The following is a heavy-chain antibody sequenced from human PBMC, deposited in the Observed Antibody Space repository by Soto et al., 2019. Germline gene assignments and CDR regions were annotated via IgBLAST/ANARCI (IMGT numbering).Heavy chain of an antibody. D-gene: IGHD3-10*01. CDR2: IRSNSSYT. J-gene: IGHJ4*02. CDR3: ARSYGSGSYYIDY. V-gene: IGHV3-11*06. Sequence: GGSLRLSCAASGFTFSDYSISWIRQAPGKGLEWVSYIRSNSSYTNYADSVKGRFTISRDNAKNTLYLQMNSLRAEDTAVYYGARSYGSGSYYIDYWGQGTLVTVSS. CDR1: GFTFSDYS.